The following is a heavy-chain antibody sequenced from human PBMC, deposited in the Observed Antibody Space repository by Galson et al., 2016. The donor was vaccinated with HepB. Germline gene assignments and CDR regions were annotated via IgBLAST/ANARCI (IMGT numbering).Heavy chain of an antibody. Sequence: ETLSLTCTVSGGSISSSSYYWDWIRQPPGKGLEWIGSIYYSGSTYYNPSLKSRVTISVDTSKNQFSLKLSSVTAADTAVYYCARNERRWLHSPSDFDSWGQGTLVTVSS. J-gene: IGHJ4*02. CDR2: IYYSGST. CDR3: ARNERRWLHSPSDFDS. D-gene: IGHD5-24*01. V-gene: IGHV4-39*01. CDR1: GGSISSSSYY.